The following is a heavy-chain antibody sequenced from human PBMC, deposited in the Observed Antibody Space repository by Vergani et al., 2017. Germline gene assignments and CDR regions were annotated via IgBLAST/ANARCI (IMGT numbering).Heavy chain of an antibody. CDR3: AKDIVATIRAYYYMDV. CDR1: GFSFSNYS. D-gene: IGHD5-12*01. J-gene: IGHJ6*03. Sequence: QVQLVESGGGVVQPGRSLRVSCAASGFSFSNYSMHWVRQAPGKGLEWVAVIWYDGSNKYYADSVKGRFTISRDNSKDTLYLQMNSLRAEDTAVYYCAKDIVATIRAYYYMDVWCKGTTVTVSS. V-gene: IGHV3-33*06. CDR2: IWYDGSNK.